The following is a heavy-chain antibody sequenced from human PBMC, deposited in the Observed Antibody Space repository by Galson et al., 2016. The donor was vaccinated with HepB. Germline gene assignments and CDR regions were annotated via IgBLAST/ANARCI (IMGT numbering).Heavy chain of an antibody. V-gene: IGHV1-46*01. Sequence: SVKVSCKASGYTFTSYFIHWVRQAPGRGLQWMGTINPSADSTTYAHNFQGRVTMTRDTSTSTVYMELSSLRSEDTAVFYCARDRGNYDSTGYYFDYWGQGTLVTVSS. CDR2: INPSADST. CDR3: ARDRGNYDSTGYYFDY. CDR1: GYTFTSYF. J-gene: IGHJ4*02. D-gene: IGHD3-22*01.